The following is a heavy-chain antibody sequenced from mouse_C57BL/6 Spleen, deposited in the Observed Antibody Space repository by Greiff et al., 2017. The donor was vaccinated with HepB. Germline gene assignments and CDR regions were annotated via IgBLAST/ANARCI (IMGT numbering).Heavy chain of an antibody. V-gene: IGHV6-3*01. D-gene: IGHD2-12*01. CDR1: GFTFSNYW. CDR2: IRLKSDNYAT. J-gene: IGHJ3*01. CDR3: TAAYYSLFAY. Sequence: DVKLEESGGGLVQPGGSMKLSCVASGFTFSNYWMNWVRQSPEKGLEWVAQIRLKSDNYATHYAESVKGRFTISRDDSKSSVYLQMNNLRAEDTGIYYCTAAYYSLFAYWGQGTLVTVSA.